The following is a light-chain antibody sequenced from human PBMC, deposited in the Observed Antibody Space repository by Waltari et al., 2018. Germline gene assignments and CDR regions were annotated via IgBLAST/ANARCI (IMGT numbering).Light chain of an antibody. J-gene: IGLJ3*02. CDR3: ATWDVTLNGVV. CDR1: TSNIGQST. V-gene: IGLV1-44*01. CDR2: KND. Sequence: QSVLTQPPSASGTPGQTVTISCSGHTSNIGQSTVSWYQQVPGTAPKLLIYKNDERPSGVPGRFSGSKSGTSASLAISGLQSDDDSDYFCATWDVTLNGVVFGGGTRLTVL.